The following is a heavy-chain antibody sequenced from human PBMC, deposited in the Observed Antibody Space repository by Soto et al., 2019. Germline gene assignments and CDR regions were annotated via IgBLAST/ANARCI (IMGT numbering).Heavy chain of an antibody. Sequence: SETLSLTCTVSGGSISSGDYSWSWIRQPPGKGLEWIGYIYHSGSTYYNPSLKSRVTISVDRSKNQFSLKLSSVTAADTAVYYCARAGPSILTYFDYWGQGTLVTVSS. J-gene: IGHJ4*02. D-gene: IGHD3-9*01. CDR3: ARAGPSILTYFDY. CDR1: GGSISSGDYS. V-gene: IGHV4-30-2*01. CDR2: IYHSGST.